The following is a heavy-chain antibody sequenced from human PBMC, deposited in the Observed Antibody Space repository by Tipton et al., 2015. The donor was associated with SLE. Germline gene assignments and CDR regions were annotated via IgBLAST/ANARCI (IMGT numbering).Heavy chain of an antibody. Sequence: LRLSCTVSGGSISSGGYYWSWIRQHPGKGLEWIGYIYYSGSTYYNPSLKSRVTISVDTSKNQFSLKLSSVTAADTAVYYCARADIVVVTAHYWYFDLWGRGTLVTVSS. CDR3: ARADIVVVTAHYWYFDL. CDR2: IYYSGST. J-gene: IGHJ2*01. CDR1: GGSISSGGYY. V-gene: IGHV4-31*02. D-gene: IGHD2-21*02.